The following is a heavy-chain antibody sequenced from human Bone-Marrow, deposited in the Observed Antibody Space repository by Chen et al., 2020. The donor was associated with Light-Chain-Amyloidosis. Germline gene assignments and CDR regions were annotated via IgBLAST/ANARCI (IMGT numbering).Heavy chain of an antibody. Sequence: EVQLEQSGPEVKKPGESLKISCKGSGYTFPNYWIGWVRQMPGKGLGWMGVIYPDDSDARYSPSFECQVTISADKSITAAYLQWRGLKAADTAMDYWARRGGGYNFAYWGQGTLVTGSS. J-gene: IGHJ4*02. CDR3: ARRGGGYNFAY. CDR2: IYPDDSDA. CDR1: GYTFPNYW. V-gene: IGHV5-51*01. D-gene: IGHD5-12*01.